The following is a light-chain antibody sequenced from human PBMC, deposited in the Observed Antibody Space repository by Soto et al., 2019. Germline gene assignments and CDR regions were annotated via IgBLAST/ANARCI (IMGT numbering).Light chain of an antibody. CDR2: EVS. CDR3: SSYTSSSTRV. J-gene: IGLJ1*01. V-gene: IGLV2-14*01. Sequence: QSALTQPASVCGSPGQSITISCNGTSSDVGGYNYVSWYQQHPGKAPKLMIYEVSNRPSGVSNRFSGSKSGNTASLTISGLQAEDEADYYCSSYTSSSTRVFGTGTKLTVL. CDR1: SSDVGGYNY.